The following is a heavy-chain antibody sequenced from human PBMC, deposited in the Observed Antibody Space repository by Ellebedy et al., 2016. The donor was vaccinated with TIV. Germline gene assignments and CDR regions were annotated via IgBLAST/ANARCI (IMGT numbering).Heavy chain of an antibody. CDR3: ARAGSSWRRNRFDL. CDR2: LYFSEHT. V-gene: IGHV4-59*08. J-gene: IGHJ5*02. D-gene: IGHD6-13*01. CDR1: GGSISGFY. Sequence: MPSETLSLTCTVSGGSISGFYWNWIRQPPGKGLEWIGYLYFSEHTNSSPSLKSRVTISVDTSKNQFSLNLASVTAADTAVYYCARAGSSWRRNRFDLWGQGTLVTVSS.